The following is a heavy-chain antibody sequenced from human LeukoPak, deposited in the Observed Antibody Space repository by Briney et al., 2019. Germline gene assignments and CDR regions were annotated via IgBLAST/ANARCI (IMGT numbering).Heavy chain of an antibody. Sequence: PGGSLRLSCAASGFTFSTYAMSWVRQAPGKGLEWVSAISGSGDRTYHADSVKGRFTISRDNSKNTLYLQMNSLRAEDTAVYYCAKPKPLDYGGKYYFDYWGQGTLVTVSS. J-gene: IGHJ4*02. D-gene: IGHD4-23*01. CDR3: AKPKPLDYGGKYYFDY. CDR1: GFTFSTYA. CDR2: ISGSGDRT. V-gene: IGHV3-23*01.